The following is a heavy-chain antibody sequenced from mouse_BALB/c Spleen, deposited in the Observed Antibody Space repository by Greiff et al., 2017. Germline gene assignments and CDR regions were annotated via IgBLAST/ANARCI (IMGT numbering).Heavy chain of an antibody. CDR2: ISDGGSYT. D-gene: IGHD1-1*01. CDR3: ARGSSYSYYYAMDY. J-gene: IGHJ4*01. V-gene: IGHV5-4*02. Sequence: EVKVVESGGGLVKPGGSLKLSCAASGFTFSDYYMYWVRQTPEKRLEWVATISDGGSYTYYPDSVKGRFTISRDNAKNNLYLQMSSLKSEDTAMYYCARGSSYSYYYAMDYWGQGTSVTVSS. CDR1: GFTFSDYY.